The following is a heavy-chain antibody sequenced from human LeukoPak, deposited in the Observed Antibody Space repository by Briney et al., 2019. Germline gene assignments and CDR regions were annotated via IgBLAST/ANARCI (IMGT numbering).Heavy chain of an antibody. CDR1: GGSISSSNW. V-gene: IGHV4-4*02. J-gene: IGHJ3*02. CDR3: ARVGVRGVISAFDI. CDR2: IYHSGST. D-gene: IGHD3-10*01. Sequence: PSETLSLTCAVSGGSISSSNWWSWVRQPPGKGLEWIGEIYHSGSTNYNPSLKSRVTISVDKSKNQFSLKLSSVTAADTAVYYCARVGVRGVISAFDIWGQGTMVTVSS.